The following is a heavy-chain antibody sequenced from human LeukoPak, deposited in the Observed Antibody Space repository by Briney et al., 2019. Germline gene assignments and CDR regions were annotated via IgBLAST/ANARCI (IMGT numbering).Heavy chain of an antibody. V-gene: IGHV1-24*01. CDR3: ASYYPYYYDSSGRLSGAFDI. CDR1: GYTLTELS. J-gene: IGHJ3*02. Sequence: ASVKVSCKVSGYTLTELSMHWVRQAPGKGLEWMGGFDPEDGETIYAQKFQGRVTMTEDTSTDTAYMELSSLRSEDTAVYYCASYYPYYYDSSGRLSGAFDIWGQGTMVTDSS. D-gene: IGHD3-22*01. CDR2: FDPEDGET.